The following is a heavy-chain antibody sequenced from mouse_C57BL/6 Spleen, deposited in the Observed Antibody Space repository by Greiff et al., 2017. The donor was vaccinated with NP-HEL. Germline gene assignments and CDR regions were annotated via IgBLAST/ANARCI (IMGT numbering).Heavy chain of an antibody. CDR1: GFTFSDYY. V-gene: IGHV5-16*01. J-gene: IGHJ4*01. Sequence: EVKLVESEGGLVQPGSSMKLSCTASGFTFSDYYMAWVRQVPEKGLEWVANINYDGSSTYYLDSLKSRFIISRDNAKNILYLQMSSLKSEDTATYYCAREGRGYAMDYWGQGTSVTVSS. CDR3: AREGRGYAMDY. CDR2: INYDGSST.